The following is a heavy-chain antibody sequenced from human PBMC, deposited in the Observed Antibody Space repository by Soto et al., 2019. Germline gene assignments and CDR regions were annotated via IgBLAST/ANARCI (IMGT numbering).Heavy chain of an antibody. V-gene: IGHV3-30-3*01. D-gene: IGHD6-19*01. CDR3: ARGSSGWYKDAFDI. CDR1: GFTFSSYA. CDR2: ISYDGSNK. Sequence: QVQLVESGGGVVQPGRSLRLSCAASGFTFSSYAMHWVRPAPGKGLEWVAVISYDGSNKYYADSVKGRFTISRDNSKNTLYLQMNSLRAEDTAVYYCARGSSGWYKDAFDIWGQGTMVTVSS. J-gene: IGHJ3*02.